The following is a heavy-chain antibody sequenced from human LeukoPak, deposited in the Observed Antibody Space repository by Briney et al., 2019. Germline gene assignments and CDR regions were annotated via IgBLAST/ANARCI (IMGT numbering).Heavy chain of an antibody. CDR1: GGSISSYY. CDR3: AGEQYYYDSSGYHNPDY. J-gene: IGHJ4*02. V-gene: IGHV4-34*01. CDR2: INHSGST. Sequence: SETLSLTCTVSGGSISSYYWSWIRQPPGKGLEWIGEINHSGSTNYNPSLKSRVTISVDTSKNQFSLKLSSVTAADTAVYYCAGEQYYYDSSGYHNPDYWGQGTLVTVSS. D-gene: IGHD3-22*01.